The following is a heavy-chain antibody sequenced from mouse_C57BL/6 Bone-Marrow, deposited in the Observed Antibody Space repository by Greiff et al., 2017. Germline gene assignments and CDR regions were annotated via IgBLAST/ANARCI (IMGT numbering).Heavy chain of an antibody. CDR3: TCYDYDVGAWFAY. D-gene: IGHD2-4*01. CDR2: IYPGNSDT. CDR1: GYTFTSYW. J-gene: IGHJ3*01. Sequence: VQLKQSGTVLARPGASVKMSCKTSGYTFTSYWMHWVKQRPGQGLEWIGAIYPGNSDTSYHQKFKGKAKLTAVTSASTAYMELSSLTKEDSAVYYCTCYDYDVGAWFAYWGQGTLVTVSA. V-gene: IGHV1-5*01.